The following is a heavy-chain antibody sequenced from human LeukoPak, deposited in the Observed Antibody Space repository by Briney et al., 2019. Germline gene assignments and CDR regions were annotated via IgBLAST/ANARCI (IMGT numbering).Heavy chain of an antibody. CDR1: GGSISSYY. Sequence: SETLSLTCTVSGGSISSYYWSWIRQPPGKGLEWIGYIYYSGSTNYNPSLKSRVTISVDTSKNQFSLKLSSVTAADTAVYYCARGGGAYGSSGYRPFDYWGQGTLVTVSS. V-gene: IGHV4-59*01. D-gene: IGHD3-22*01. CDR3: ARGGGAYGSSGYRPFDY. CDR2: IYYSGST. J-gene: IGHJ4*02.